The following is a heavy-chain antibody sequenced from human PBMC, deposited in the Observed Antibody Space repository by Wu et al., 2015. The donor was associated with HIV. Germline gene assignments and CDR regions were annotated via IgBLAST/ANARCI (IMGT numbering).Heavy chain of an antibody. CDR3: ARGRAAGFWYYGMDV. CDR1: GGSFSGYY. CDR2: INHSGST. J-gene: IGHJ6*02. Sequence: QVQLQQWGAGLSKPSETLSLTCAVYGGSFSGYYWSWICQPPGKGLEWIGEINHSGSTNYNPSLKSRVTISVDTSKNQFSLKLSSVTAADTAVYYCARGRAAGFWYYGMDVWGQGTTVTVSS. D-gene: IGHD6-13*01. V-gene: IGHV4-34*01.